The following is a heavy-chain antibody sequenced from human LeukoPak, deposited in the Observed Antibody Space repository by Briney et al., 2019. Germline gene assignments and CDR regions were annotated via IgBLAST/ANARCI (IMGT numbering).Heavy chain of an antibody. CDR3: ARGLRITIFGVVRKNWFDP. V-gene: IGHV4-34*01. CDR2: INHSGST. D-gene: IGHD3-3*01. Sequence: SETLSLTCAVYGGSFSGYYWSWIRQPPGKGLEWIGEINHSGSTNYNPSLKSRVTISVDTPKNQFSLKLSSVTAADTAVYYCARGLRITIFGVVRKNWFDPWGQGTLVTVSS. CDR1: GGSFSGYY. J-gene: IGHJ5*02.